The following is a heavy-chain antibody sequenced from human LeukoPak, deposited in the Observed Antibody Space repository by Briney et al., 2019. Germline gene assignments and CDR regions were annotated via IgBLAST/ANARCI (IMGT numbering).Heavy chain of an antibody. V-gene: IGHV1-2*02. Sequence: GASVKLSCKASGSTFTGYYIHWVRQAPGQGLEWMGWINPDSGGTNNAQKFQGRVTMTMDTSINTAYMDLRRLRSDDTAVYYCVRDYFITPFAYWGQGTLVTVSS. CDR1: GSTFTGYY. J-gene: IGHJ4*02. CDR2: INPDSGGT. D-gene: IGHD2/OR15-2a*01. CDR3: VRDYFITPFAY.